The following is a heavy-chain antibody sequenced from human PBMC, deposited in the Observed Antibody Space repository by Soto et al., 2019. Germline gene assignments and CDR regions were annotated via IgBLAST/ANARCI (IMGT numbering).Heavy chain of an antibody. J-gene: IGHJ4*02. CDR3: ARTLYGDNVDY. Sequence: ASVKVSCKASGYTFTNYGISWVRQAPGQGLEWMGWISANNGNTGYAQKLQGRVTMTRNTSISTAYMELSSLRSEDTAVYYCARTLYGDNVDYWGQGTLVTVSS. CDR2: ISANNGNT. V-gene: IGHV1-8*02. D-gene: IGHD4-17*01. CDR1: GYTFTNYG.